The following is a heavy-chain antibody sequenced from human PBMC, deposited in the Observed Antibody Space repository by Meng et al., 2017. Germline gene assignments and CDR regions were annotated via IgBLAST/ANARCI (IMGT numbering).Heavy chain of an antibody. V-gene: IGHV3-23*01. J-gene: IGHJ4*02. CDR1: GFTFSSYA. D-gene: IGHD3-22*01. CDR2: ISGSGGST. CDR3: AKEGSGYFSY. Sequence: GESLKISCAASGFTFSSYAMSWVRQAPGKGLEWVSAISGSGGSTYYADSVKGRFTISRDNSKNTPYLQMNSLRAEDTAVYYCAKEGSGYFSYWGQGTLVTVSS.